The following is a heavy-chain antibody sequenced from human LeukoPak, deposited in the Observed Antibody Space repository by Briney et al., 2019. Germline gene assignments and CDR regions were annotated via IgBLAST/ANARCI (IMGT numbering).Heavy chain of an antibody. V-gene: IGHV5-51*01. CDR2: IYPGDSDT. CDR1: GYSFTSYW. CDR3: ARLDRDGYNLVDY. D-gene: IGHD5-24*01. J-gene: IGHJ4*02. Sequence: GESLKISCKGSGYSFTSYWIGWVRQMPGKGLEWMGIIYPGDSDTRYSPSFQGRVTISADKSISTAYLQWRSLKASDTAICYCARLDRDGYNLVDYWAQGTLVTVSS.